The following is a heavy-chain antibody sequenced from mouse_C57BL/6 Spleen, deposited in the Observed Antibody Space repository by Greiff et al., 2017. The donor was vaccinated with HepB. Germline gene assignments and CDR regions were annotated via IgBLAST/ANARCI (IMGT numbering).Heavy chain of an antibody. CDR1: GYAFSSSW. J-gene: IGHJ3*01. D-gene: IGHD1-1*01. CDR2: IYPGDGDT. V-gene: IGHV1-82*01. CDR3: ARSEGYYGSSPWFAY. Sequence: VKLMESGPELVKPGASVKISCKASGYAFSSSWMNWVKQRPGKGLEWIGRIYPGDGDTNYNGKFKGKATLTADKSSSTAYMQLSSLTSEDSAVYFCARSEGYYGSSPWFAYWGQGTLVTVSA.